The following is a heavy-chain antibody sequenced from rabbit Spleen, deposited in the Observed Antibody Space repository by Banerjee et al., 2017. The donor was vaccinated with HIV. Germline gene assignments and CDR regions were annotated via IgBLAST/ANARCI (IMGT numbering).Heavy chain of an antibody. CDR2: IYTGSGST. Sequence: EQLEESGGGLVKPEGSLTLTCKASGVSLNDKDVMCWVRQAPGKGLELIACIYTGSGSTYYASWAKGRFTISKTSSTTVTLQMTSLTAADTATYFCARDTGSSFSSYGMDLWGPGTLVTVS. CDR3: ARDTGSSFSSYGMDL. D-gene: IGHD8-1*01. CDR1: GVSLNDKDV. V-gene: IGHV1S45*01. J-gene: IGHJ6*01.